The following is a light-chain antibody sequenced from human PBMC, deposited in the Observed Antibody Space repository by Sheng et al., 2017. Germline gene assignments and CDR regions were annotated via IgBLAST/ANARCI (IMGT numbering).Light chain of an antibody. CDR1: QSIYNW. V-gene: IGKV1-5*03. CDR2: KAS. CDR3: QQYDSEIT. J-gene: IGKJ5*01. Sequence: DIQMTQSPSTLSASVGDRVTITCRASQSIYNWLAWYQQKPGKAPKLLIYKASNLESGVPSRFSGSVSGTDFTLTISSLQPDDFATYYCQQYDSEITFGQGTRLEIK.